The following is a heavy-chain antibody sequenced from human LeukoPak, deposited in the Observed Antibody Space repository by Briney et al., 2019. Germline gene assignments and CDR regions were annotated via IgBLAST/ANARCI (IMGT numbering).Heavy chain of an antibody. CDR1: GFPFSNYW. J-gene: IGHJ4*02. V-gene: IGHV3-74*01. CDR2: ISPDGKDT. Sequence: GGSLRLSCAASGFPFSNYWIYWVRQVPGKGLVWVSRISPDGKDTSHADSVKGRFTISRDNSKNSLYLQMNSLRTEDTALYYCAKGGSGSGWTFDYWGQGTLVTVSS. D-gene: IGHD3-22*01. CDR3: AKGGSGSGWTFDY.